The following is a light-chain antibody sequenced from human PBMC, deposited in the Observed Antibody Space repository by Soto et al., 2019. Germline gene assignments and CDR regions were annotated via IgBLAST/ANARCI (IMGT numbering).Light chain of an antibody. CDR3: TSYTSVTIVV. V-gene: IGLV2-14*01. CDR1: RRDVGGYNY. CDR2: GVT. J-gene: IGLJ2*01. Sequence: QSALTQPASVSGSPGQSITISCTGTRRDVGGYNYVSWYQQYPGKAPKLLIFGVTNRPSGVSDRFSGSKSGNTASLTISALQAEDEADYYCTSYTSVTIVVFGGGTKLTVL.